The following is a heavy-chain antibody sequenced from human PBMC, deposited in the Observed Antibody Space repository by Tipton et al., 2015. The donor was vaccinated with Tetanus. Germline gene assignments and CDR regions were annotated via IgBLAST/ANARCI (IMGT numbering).Heavy chain of an antibody. CDR1: GYTFTSYA. Sequence: QLVQSGAEVKKPGASVKVSCKASGYTFTSYAMHWVRQAPGQRLEWMGWINAGNGNTKYSQKFQGRVTITRDTSTSPAYMELRSLRSDDTAVYYCARVGGRVCSSTSCYALAIYPFDYWGQGTLVTVSS. J-gene: IGHJ4*02. CDR2: INAGNGNT. CDR3: ARVGGRVCSSTSCYALAIYPFDY. D-gene: IGHD2-2*01. V-gene: IGHV1-3*01.